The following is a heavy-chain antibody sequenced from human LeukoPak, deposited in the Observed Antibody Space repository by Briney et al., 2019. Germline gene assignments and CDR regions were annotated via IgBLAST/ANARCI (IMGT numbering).Heavy chain of an antibody. CDR3: ARGRYSSGSQHYFDY. V-gene: IGHV3-11*03. CDR1: GFTFSDYY. Sequence: PGGSLRLSCAASGFTFSDYYMSWIRQAPGKGLEWVSHISGSSTYTKYADSVRGRFTISRDNAKNSLYLQMNSLRAEDTAVYYCARGRYSSGSQHYFDYWGQGILVTVSS. CDR2: ISGSSTYT. J-gene: IGHJ4*02. D-gene: IGHD3-22*01.